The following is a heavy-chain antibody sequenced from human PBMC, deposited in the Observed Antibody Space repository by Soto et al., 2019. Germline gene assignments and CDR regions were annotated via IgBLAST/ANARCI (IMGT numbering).Heavy chain of an antibody. V-gene: IGHV3-33*01. Sequence: PGGSLRLSCAASGFTFGNNAMHWVRHAAGKGLEWVAQIWFDGNNKYYTDSVKGRFTISRDNLKNTVYLQMDSLRADDTAVYYCARDGQQLAPYAMDVWGQGTTVTLSS. CDR3: ARDGQQLAPYAMDV. J-gene: IGHJ6*02. CDR1: GFTFGNNA. D-gene: IGHD6-13*01. CDR2: IWFDGNNK.